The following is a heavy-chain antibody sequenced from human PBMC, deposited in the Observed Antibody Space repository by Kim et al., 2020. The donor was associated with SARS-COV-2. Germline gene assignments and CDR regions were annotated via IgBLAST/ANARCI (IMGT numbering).Heavy chain of an antibody. Sequence: DDSAYYAETVKGRFIVSIDSARNALYLQMKSLRVDDTAVYYCVKGAWLDYWGPGTLVTVSS. D-gene: IGHD5-12*01. CDR2: DDSA. CDR3: VKGAWLDY. J-gene: IGHJ4*02. V-gene: IGHV3-23*01.